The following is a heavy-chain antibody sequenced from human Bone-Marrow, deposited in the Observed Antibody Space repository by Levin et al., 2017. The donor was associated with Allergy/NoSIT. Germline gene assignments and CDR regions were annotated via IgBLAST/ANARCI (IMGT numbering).Heavy chain of an antibody. CDR3: ARVNWEFANAFDI. J-gene: IGHJ3*02. Sequence: SQTLSLTCPFSFFSLLLLSFFSFFLPSPWKGLEWMGEIFHGADPTYNPSFKSRVSISVDESTNRFSLALAAVTAADTAVYYCARVNWEFANAFDIWGQGKMVSVPA. V-gene: IGHV4-4*02. CDR1: FFSLLLLSF. D-gene: IGHD1-26*01. CDR2: IFHGADP.